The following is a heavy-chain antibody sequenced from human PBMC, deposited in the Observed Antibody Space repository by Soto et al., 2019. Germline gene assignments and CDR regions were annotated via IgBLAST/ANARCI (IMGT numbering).Heavy chain of an antibody. Sequence: QVQLVQSGAEVKKPGSSVKVSCKASGGTFSSYTISWVRQAPGQGLEWMGRIIPILGIADYAQKFQGRVTIPADKSTSTAYMELSSLRSEDTAVYYCARGLWFGELAAVYWGQGTLVTVSS. D-gene: IGHD3-10*01. CDR1: GGTFSSYT. V-gene: IGHV1-69*02. CDR2: IIPILGIA. J-gene: IGHJ4*02. CDR3: ARGLWFGELAAVY.